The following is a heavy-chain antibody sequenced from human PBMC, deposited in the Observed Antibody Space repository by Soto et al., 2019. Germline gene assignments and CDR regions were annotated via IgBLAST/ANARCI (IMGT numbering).Heavy chain of an antibody. Sequence: PGGSLRLSCAASGFTFDDYAMHWVRQAPGKGPEWVSGINWDSSSTYYADSVKGRFTISRDNSKNTLYLQMTSLRAEDTAVYFCEKVGWSPVNAFDIWGQGTMVTVS. V-gene: IGHV3-23*01. D-gene: IGHD4-17*01. J-gene: IGHJ3*02. CDR1: GFTFDDYA. CDR3: EKVGWSPVNAFDI. CDR2: INWDSSST.